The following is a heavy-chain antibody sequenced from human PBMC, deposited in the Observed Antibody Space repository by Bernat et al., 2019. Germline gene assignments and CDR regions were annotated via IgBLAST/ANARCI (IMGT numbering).Heavy chain of an antibody. D-gene: IGHD1-1*01. CDR3: ARSNNWNTYYFDY. J-gene: IGHJ4*02. CDR1: GFTFSSYA. V-gene: IGHV3-64*01. CDR2: ISSNGGST. Sequence: EVQLLESGGGLVQPGGSLRLSCAASGFTFSSYAMHWVRQAPGKGLEYVSAISSNGGSTYYANSVKGRFTISRDNSKNTLYLQMGSLRAEDMAVYYCARSNNWNTYYFDYWGQGTLVTVSP.